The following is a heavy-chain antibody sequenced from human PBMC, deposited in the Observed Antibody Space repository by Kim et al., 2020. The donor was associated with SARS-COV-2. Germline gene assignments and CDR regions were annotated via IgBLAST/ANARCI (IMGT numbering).Heavy chain of an antibody. CDR2: IYYSGST. CDR3: VRAPQLVIFDY. Sequence: SETLSLTCTVSGGSISSYYWSWIRQPPGKGLEWIGYIYYSGSTNYNPSLKSRVTISVDTSKNQFSLKLSSVTAADTAVYYCVRAPQLVIFDYWGQGTLVTVSS. CDR1: GGSISSYY. J-gene: IGHJ4*02. D-gene: IGHD6-13*01. V-gene: IGHV4-59*01.